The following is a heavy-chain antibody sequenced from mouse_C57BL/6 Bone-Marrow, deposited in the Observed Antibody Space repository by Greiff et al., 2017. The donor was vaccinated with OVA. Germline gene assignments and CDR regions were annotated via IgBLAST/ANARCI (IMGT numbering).Heavy chain of an antibody. Sequence: EVQGVESGGDLVKPGGSLKLSCAASGFTFSSYGMSWVRQTPDKRLEWVATISSGGSYTYYPDSVKGRFTISRDNAKNTLYLQMSSLKSEDTAMYYCARQRLGAYWGQGTLVTVSA. CDR3: ARQRLGAY. J-gene: IGHJ3*01. CDR2: ISSGGSYT. V-gene: IGHV5-6*01. CDR1: GFTFSSYG. D-gene: IGHD2-4*01.